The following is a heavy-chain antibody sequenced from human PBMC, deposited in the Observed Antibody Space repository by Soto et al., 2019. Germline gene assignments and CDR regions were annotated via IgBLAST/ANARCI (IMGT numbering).Heavy chain of an antibody. V-gene: IGHV1-2*04. J-gene: IGHJ3*02. D-gene: IGHD6-13*01. CDR1: GYTFTGYY. Sequence: ASVRVSCKXSGYTFTGYYMHWVRQAPGQGLEWMGWINPNSGGTNYAQKFQGWVTMTRDTSISTAYMELSRLRSDDTAVYYCARAGYSSRDAFDIWGQGTMVTVSS. CDR2: INPNSGGT. CDR3: ARAGYSSRDAFDI.